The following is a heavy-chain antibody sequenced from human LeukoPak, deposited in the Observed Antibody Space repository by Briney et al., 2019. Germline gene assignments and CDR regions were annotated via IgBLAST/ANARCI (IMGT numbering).Heavy chain of an antibody. J-gene: IGHJ4*02. CDR3: ARGSILDTAMVTAGEFDY. Sequence: PSETLSLTCTVYGGSFNGYYWSWIRHPPGKALEWIGEINHSGSTNYNPSLKSRVTISVDTSKNQFSLNLSSVTAADTAVYYCARGSILDTAMVTAGEFDYWGQGTLVTVSS. V-gene: IGHV4-34*01. CDR1: GGSFNGYY. CDR2: INHSGST. D-gene: IGHD5-18*01.